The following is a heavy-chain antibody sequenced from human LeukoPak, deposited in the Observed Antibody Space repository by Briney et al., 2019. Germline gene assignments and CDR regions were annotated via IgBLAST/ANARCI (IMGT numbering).Heavy chain of an antibody. J-gene: IGHJ4*02. CDR3: ARTGYSSGWYVGGEDY. Sequence: PGGSLRLSCAVSVFTFSSYSMNWVRQAPGKGLEWVSSISSSSSYIYYADSVKGRFTISRDNAKNSLYLQMNSLRAEDTAVYYCARTGYSSGWYVGGEDYWGQGTLVTVSS. V-gene: IGHV3-21*01. D-gene: IGHD6-19*01. CDR2: ISSSSSYI. CDR1: VFTFSSYS.